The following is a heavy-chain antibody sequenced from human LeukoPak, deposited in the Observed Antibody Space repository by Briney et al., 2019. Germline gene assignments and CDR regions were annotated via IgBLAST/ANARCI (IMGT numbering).Heavy chain of an antibody. CDR3: ARQDYDSSGYSTCFDY. CDR1: GFTVSSNY. CDR2: IYSGGST. Sequence: GGSLRLSCAASGFTVSSNYMSWVRQAPGKGLEWVSVIYSGGSTYYADSVKGRFTISRDISKNTLYLQMNSLRAEDTAVYYCARQDYDSSGYSTCFDYWGQGILVTVSS. D-gene: IGHD3-22*01. J-gene: IGHJ4*02. V-gene: IGHV3-66*04.